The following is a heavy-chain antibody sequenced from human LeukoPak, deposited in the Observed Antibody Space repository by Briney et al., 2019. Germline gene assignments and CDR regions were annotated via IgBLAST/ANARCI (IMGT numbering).Heavy chain of an antibody. D-gene: IGHD4-17*01. CDR2: SYYSGTT. CDR3: AREDPQTTVPEGMDV. J-gene: IGHJ6*02. CDR1: GGSKSYYY. V-gene: IGHV4-59*01. Sequence: PETLSLTCTVSGGSKSYYYWSWIRQSPGKGLEGIGYSYYSGTTNYNPSLKSRVTISVDTSKNQFSLQLRPVTAADTAVYYCAREDPQTTVPEGMDVWGQGTTVTVSS.